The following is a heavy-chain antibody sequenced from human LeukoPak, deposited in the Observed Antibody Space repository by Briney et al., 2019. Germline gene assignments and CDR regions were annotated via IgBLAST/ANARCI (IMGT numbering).Heavy chain of an antibody. CDR3: ATHTIFGVVIRFTHFDY. CDR2: ISGGGGTA. J-gene: IGHJ4*02. Sequence: PGGSLRLSCAASGFTFSSYAMSWVCQAPGKRQEWVSAISGGGGTACYAASVKGRFTNSRDNSKSTLYLQMNSLRAEATAVHYCATHTIFGVVIRFTHFDYWSQGSLVTVSS. D-gene: IGHD3-3*01. V-gene: IGHV3-23*01. CDR1: GFTFSSYA.